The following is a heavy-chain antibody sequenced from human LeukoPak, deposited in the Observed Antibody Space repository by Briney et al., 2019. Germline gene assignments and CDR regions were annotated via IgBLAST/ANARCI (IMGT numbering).Heavy chain of an antibody. CDR2: IIPIFGTA. D-gene: IGHD2-15*01. J-gene: IGHJ4*02. V-gene: IGHV1-69*06. CDR1: GATFISYA. CDR3: AGGRPRGNCSGGSCYHNFDY. Sequence: SVKVSCKAPGATFISYATGWVPQAPGQGLEWMGEIIPIFGTANYAQKLQGRVTITADKSTSTAYMEVSSLRSEDSAVYYCAGGRPRGNCSGGSCYHNFDYWGQGTLVTVSS.